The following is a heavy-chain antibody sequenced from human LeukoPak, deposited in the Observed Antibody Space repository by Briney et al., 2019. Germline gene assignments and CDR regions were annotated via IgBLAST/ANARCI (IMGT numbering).Heavy chain of an antibody. D-gene: IGHD1-26*01. J-gene: IGHJ4*02. Sequence: GGSLRLSCAASGFTFSSYAMHWVRQAPGKGLEWVAVISYDGSNKYYADSVKGRFTISRDNSKNTLYLQMNSLRAEDTALYYCASSKTPRDSGSYSVLDYWGQGTLVTVSS. V-gene: IGHV3-30*04. CDR2: ISYDGSNK. CDR3: ASSKTPRDSGSYSVLDY. CDR1: GFTFSSYA.